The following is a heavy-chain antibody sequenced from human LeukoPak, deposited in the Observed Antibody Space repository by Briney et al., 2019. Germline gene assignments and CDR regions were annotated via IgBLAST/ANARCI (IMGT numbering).Heavy chain of an antibody. V-gene: IGHV1-2*06. J-gene: IGHJ5*02. Sequence: ASVKVSCKASGYTFTGYYLHWVRQAPGQGLEWMGRIHPNSGATNSAQKFQGRVTMTRDTSITTAYMELSRLTSDDTAVYYCARVKAVTNSNWFDPWGQGTLVTVSS. CDR2: IHPNSGAT. CDR1: GYTFTGYY. CDR3: ARVKAVTNSNWFDP. D-gene: IGHD4-17*01.